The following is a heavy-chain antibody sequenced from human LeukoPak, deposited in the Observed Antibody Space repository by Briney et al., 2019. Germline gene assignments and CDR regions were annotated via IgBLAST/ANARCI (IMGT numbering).Heavy chain of an antibody. J-gene: IGHJ6*03. V-gene: IGHV1-8*01. CDR2: MNPNSGNT. Sequence: GASVKVSCKASGYTFTSYDINWVRQATGQGLEWMGWMNPNSGNTGYAQKFQGRVTMTRNTSISTAYMELSSLRSDDTAVYYCARAKGLAVNYYMDVWGKGTTVTVSS. D-gene: IGHD6-19*01. CDR3: ARAKGLAVNYYMDV. CDR1: GYTFTSYD.